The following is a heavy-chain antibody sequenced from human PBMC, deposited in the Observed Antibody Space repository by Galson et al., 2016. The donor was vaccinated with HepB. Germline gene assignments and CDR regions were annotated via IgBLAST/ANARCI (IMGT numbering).Heavy chain of an antibody. CDR2: ISYDGGDK. V-gene: IGHV3-30*19. CDR1: GFTFSRYG. J-gene: IGHJ4*02. D-gene: IGHD2-21*02. Sequence: SLRLSCAASGFTFSRYGMHWVRQAPGKGLEWVAVISYDGGDKHCADFVKGRFTVSRDNSKNTLFLQMNSLRVEDTAVYYCAKLDCGRDCPRDDWGQGTQVTVS. CDR3: AKLDCGRDCPRDD.